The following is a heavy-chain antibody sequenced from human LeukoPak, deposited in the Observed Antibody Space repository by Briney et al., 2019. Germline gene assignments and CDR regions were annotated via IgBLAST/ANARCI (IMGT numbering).Heavy chain of an antibody. Sequence: GGSLRLSCAASGFTFSSYAMQWVRQAPGNGLEWLSGVSPPGGGTYYADSVKGRFTISRDDSKNTLSLQMNSLRVEETAVYYCARDLAWGAFDYWGQGTLVTVSS. CDR3: ARDLAWGAFDY. D-gene: IGHD3-16*01. V-gene: IGHV3-23*01. CDR2: VSPPGGGT. CDR1: GFTFSSYA. J-gene: IGHJ4*02.